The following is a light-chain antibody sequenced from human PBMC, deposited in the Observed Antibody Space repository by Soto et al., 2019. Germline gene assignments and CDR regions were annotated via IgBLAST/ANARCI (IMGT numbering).Light chain of an antibody. CDR3: QQYNSYPS. CDR2: KAS. J-gene: IGKJ4*01. CDR1: QSISRW. V-gene: IGKV1-5*03. Sequence: DIPMTQSPSTLSASVGARVTITCRASQSISRWLAWYPQKPGKAPKLLIYKASSLDSGVPSRFSGSGSGTECTLTISSLQPDDCATYYCQQYNSYPSYGGGNKVEIK.